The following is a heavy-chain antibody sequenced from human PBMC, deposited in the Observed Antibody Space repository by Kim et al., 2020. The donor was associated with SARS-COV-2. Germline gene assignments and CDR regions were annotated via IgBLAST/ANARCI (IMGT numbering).Heavy chain of an antibody. D-gene: IGHD3-9*01. Sequence: PSLKSRVTISVDTSKNQFSLKLSSVTAADTAVYYCARGRNIFYWAYYFDYWGQGTLVTVSS. J-gene: IGHJ4*02. CDR3: ARGRNIFYWAYYFDY. V-gene: IGHV4-34*01.